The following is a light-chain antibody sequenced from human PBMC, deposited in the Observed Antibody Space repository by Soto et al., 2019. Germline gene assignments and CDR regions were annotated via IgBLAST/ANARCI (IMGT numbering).Light chain of an antibody. V-gene: IGLV2-14*01. CDR3: CSYTASGTYV. Sequence: QSALTQPASVSGSPGQSITISCTGTSSDVGGYNYVSWYQQHPGKAPKLMIYAVSNRPSGVSNRFSGSKSGNTATLTISGLQAEDEADYYCCSYTASGTYVFGTGTK. CDR1: SSDVGGYNY. CDR2: AVS. J-gene: IGLJ1*01.